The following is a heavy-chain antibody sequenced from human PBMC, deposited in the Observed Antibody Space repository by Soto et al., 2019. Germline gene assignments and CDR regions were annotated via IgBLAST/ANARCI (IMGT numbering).Heavy chain of an antibody. CDR2: ISDHEVDK. CDR3: ARDQLYYNDISGRPLNAFDV. Sequence: PGVSNRVSRVAAEFNIRKYGRHRVSKKTGKGLEWLAFISDHEVDKYYADSVKGRFTISRDNAKNSLYLQMNSLRAEDTAVYYCARDQLYYNDISGRPLNAFDVWGQGTMVTVSS. J-gene: IGHJ3*01. D-gene: IGHD3-22*01. V-gene: IGHV3-30*03. CDR1: EFNIRKYG.